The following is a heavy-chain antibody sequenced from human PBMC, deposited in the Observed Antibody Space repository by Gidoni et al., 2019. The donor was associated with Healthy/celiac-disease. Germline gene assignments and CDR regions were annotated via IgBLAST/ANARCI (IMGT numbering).Heavy chain of an antibody. V-gene: IGHV4-34*01. Sequence: QVQLQQWGDGLLTPSETLSFTFAAYGGSFSGYSWSWIRQPPGKGLEWIGEINHSGSTNYNPCLKSRVPISGDTSKNQCYLKLSSVTAADKAVYYCARSASRTVVVAAPMDVWGQGTTVTVSS. CDR1: GGSFSGYS. J-gene: IGHJ6*02. D-gene: IGHD2-15*01. CDR3: ARSASRTVVVAAPMDV. CDR2: INHSGST.